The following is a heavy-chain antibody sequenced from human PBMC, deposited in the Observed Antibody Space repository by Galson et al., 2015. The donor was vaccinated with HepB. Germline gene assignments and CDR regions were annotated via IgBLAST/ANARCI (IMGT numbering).Heavy chain of an antibody. CDR3: ARGGNRRPGYDFWSGYFDY. D-gene: IGHD3-3*01. Sequence: SVKVSCKASGGTFSSYAISWVRQAPGQGLEWMGGIIPIFGTANYAQKFQGRVTITAAESTSTASMELSSLRSEDTAVYYCARGGNRRPGYDFWSGYFDYWGKGTLVTVSS. J-gene: IGHJ4*02. V-gene: IGHV1-69*13. CDR2: IIPIFGTA. CDR1: GGTFSSYA.